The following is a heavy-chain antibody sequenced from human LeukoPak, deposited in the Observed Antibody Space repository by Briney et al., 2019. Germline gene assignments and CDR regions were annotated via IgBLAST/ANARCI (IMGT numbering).Heavy chain of an antibody. D-gene: IGHD5-18*01. J-gene: IGHJ4*02. CDR1: GYTFTGYY. Sequence: GASVKVSCKASGYTFTGYYTHWVRQAPGQGLEWMGWINPNSGGTNYAQKFQGRVTMTRDTSISTAYMELSRLRSDDTAVYYCARAQGYSYGRGADYWGQGTLVTVSS. V-gene: IGHV1-2*02. CDR2: INPNSGGT. CDR3: ARAQGYSYGRGADY.